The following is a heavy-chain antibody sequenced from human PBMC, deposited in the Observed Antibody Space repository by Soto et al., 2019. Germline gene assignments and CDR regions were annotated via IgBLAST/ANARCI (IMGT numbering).Heavy chain of an antibody. J-gene: IGHJ4*02. Sequence: SETLSLTCAAYGGSFSGYYWSWIRQPPGKGLEWIGEINHSGSTNYNPSLKSRVTISVDTSKNQFSLKLSSVTAADTAVYYCASVWPSFDYWGQGTLVTVSS. D-gene: IGHD2-8*01. CDR2: INHSGST. V-gene: IGHV4-34*01. CDR1: GGSFSGYY. CDR3: ASVWPSFDY.